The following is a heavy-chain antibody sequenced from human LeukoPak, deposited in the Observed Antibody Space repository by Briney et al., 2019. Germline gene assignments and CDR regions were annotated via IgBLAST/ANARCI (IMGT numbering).Heavy chain of an antibody. D-gene: IGHD5-24*01. CDR1: GFTFSYYG. Sequence: GGSLRLSCAASGFTFSYYGIHWVRQAPGKGLEWVALISYDGSNKYYADSVKGRFTISRDNSKNTLYLQMNSLRAEDTAVYYCAKDDRWLLYDYWGQGTLITVSS. CDR2: ISYDGSNK. J-gene: IGHJ4*02. V-gene: IGHV3-30*18. CDR3: AKDDRWLLYDY.